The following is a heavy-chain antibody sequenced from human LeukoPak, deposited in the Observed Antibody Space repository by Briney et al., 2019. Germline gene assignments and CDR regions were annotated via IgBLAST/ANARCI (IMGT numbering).Heavy chain of an antibody. CDR3: ARGHHGDS. CDR1: GFTFSHYA. Sequence: GGSLRLSCAVSGFTFSHYAMTWVRQGPGQGLEWVSTVSESGDSIYYADSVKGRFIISRDNSKNTMYLQMNSLRAEDTATYYCARGHHGDSWGQGTLVTVSS. D-gene: IGHD1-14*01. J-gene: IGHJ4*02. CDR2: VSESGDSI. V-gene: IGHV3-23*01.